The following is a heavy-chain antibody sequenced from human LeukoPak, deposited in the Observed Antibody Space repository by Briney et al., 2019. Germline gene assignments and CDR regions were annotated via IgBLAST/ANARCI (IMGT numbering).Heavy chain of an antibody. CDR2: TRDKANSYTT. CDR1: GFTFSGHY. D-gene: IGHD5-12*01. J-gene: IGHJ4*02. CDR3: ARGDGYDRRSFDY. Sequence: GGSLRPSCAASGFTFSGHYMDWVRQAPGKGLEWVGRTRDKANSYTTEYAASVKGRFTISRDASKTSLYLQMNSLKTEDTAVYYCARGDGYDRRSFDYWGQGTLVTVSS. V-gene: IGHV3-72*01.